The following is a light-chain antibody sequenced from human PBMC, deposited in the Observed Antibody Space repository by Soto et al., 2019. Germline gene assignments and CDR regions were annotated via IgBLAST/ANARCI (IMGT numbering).Light chain of an antibody. CDR2: GTS. Sequence: EIVLTQSPGTLSLSPGEKATLSRRASQRVCSSYLARDQQKPGQAPRLPLYGTSSKAPAIPNRVTGSGAGTDFTLPISRLEPKNFEVYNCQQYGSSSWTCAQGTRVDIK. J-gene: IGKJ1*01. CDR1: QRVCSSY. V-gene: IGKV3-20*01. CDR3: QQYGSSSWT.